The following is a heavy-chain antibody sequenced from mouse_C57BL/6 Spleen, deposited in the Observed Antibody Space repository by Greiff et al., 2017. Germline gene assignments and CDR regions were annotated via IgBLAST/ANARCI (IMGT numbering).Heavy chain of an antibody. Sequence: VQRVESGPGLVQPSQSLSITCTVSGFSLTSYGVHWVRQSPGKGLEWLGVIWSGGSTDYNAAFISRLSISKDNSKSQVFFKMNSLQADDTAIYYCARGTTVWYFDVWGTGTTVTVSS. D-gene: IGHD1-1*01. V-gene: IGHV2-2*01. CDR3: ARGTTVWYFDV. CDR2: IWSGGST. CDR1: GFSLTSYG. J-gene: IGHJ1*03.